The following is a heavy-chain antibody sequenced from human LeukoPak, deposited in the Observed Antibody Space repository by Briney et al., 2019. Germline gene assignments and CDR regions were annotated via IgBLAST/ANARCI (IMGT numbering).Heavy chain of an antibody. J-gene: IGHJ3*02. CDR2: ISGSGGST. V-gene: IGHV3-23*01. CDR1: GFTFSSYG. Sequence: GGSLRLSCAASGFTFSSYGMSWVRQAPGKGLEWVSAISGSGGSTYYADSVKGRFTISRDNSKNTLYLQMNSLRAEDTAVYYCAKPDSSGYYALKINAFGIWGQGTMVTVSS. D-gene: IGHD3-22*01. CDR3: AKPDSSGYYALKINAFGI.